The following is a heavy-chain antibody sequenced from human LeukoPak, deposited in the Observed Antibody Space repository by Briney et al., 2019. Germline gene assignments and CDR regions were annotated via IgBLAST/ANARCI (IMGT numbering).Heavy chain of an antibody. CDR3: ARDSWFSSGLGDYMDV. Sequence: GASVKVSCKASGYTFTSYAMNWVRQAPGQGLEWMGWINTNTGNPTYAQGFTGRFVFSLDTSVSTAYLQISSLKAEDTAVYYCARDSWFSSGLGDYMDVWGKGTTVTVSS. V-gene: IGHV7-4-1*02. CDR1: GYTFTSYA. J-gene: IGHJ6*03. CDR2: INTNTGNP. D-gene: IGHD6-19*01.